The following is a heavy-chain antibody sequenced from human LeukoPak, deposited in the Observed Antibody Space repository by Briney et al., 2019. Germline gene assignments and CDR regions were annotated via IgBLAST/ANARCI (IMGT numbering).Heavy chain of an antibody. V-gene: IGHV3-33*08. CDR1: GFTFTNYG. CDR3: ARDGEPPADY. CDR2: IWYDGSNK. J-gene: IGHJ4*02. Sequence: PGGSLRLSCAASGFTFTNYGMHWVRQAPGKGLEWVAVIWYDGSNKYHADSVKGRFTISRDNSKNTLYLQMNSLRAEDTAVYYCARDGEPPADYWGQGTLVTVSS. D-gene: IGHD1-26*01.